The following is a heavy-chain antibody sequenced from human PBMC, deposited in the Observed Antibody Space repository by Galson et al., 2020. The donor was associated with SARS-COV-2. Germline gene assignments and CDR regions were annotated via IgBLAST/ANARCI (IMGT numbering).Heavy chain of an antibody. D-gene: IGHD2-2*01. CDR1: GYTFTNHW. CDR2: INPRDSDT. CDR3: ARHTLLESCSSRSCPVGTWFDP. V-gene: IGHV5-51*01. J-gene: IGHJ5*02. Sequence: GGSLRLSCVGSGYTFTNHWIGWVRQMPGKGLEWMGIINPRDSDTRYSPSFQGQVTISVDKSIATAYVQWSSLEASDTAMYYCARHTLLESCSSRSCPVGTWFDPWGQGTVVTVSA.